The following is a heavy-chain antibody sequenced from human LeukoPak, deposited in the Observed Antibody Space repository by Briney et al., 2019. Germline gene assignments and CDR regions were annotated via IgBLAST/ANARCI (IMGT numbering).Heavy chain of an antibody. J-gene: IGHJ5*02. CDR1: GFTFDDYA. V-gene: IGHV3-9*01. CDR3: ARRQGIAVAGRWDWFDP. CDR2: ISWNSGSI. Sequence: GGSLRLSCAASGFTFDDYAMHWVRQAPGKGLEWASGISWNSGSIGYADSVKGRFTISRDNAKNSLYLQMNSLRAEDTAVYYCARRQGIAVAGRWDWFDPWGQGTLVTVSS. D-gene: IGHD6-19*01.